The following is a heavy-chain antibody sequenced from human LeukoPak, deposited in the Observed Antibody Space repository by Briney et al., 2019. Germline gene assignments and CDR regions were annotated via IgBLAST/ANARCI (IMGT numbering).Heavy chain of an antibody. V-gene: IGHV3-7*01. CDR1: GFTFSNYW. J-gene: IGHJ4*02. CDR3: ARETDYYGSGSYFIDY. CDR2: IKQDGSEK. D-gene: IGHD3-10*01. Sequence: GGSLRLSCAASGFTFSNYWLSWVRQAPGRGLEWVANIKQDGSEKYYVDSLKGRFTISRDNAKNSLYLQMNSLRAEDTAVYYCARETDYYGSGSYFIDYWGQGTLVTISS.